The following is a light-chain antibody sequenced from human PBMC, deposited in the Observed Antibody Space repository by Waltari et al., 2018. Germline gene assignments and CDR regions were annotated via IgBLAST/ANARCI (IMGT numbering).Light chain of an antibody. CDR1: SSDVGFYNY. CDR3: NSYTGSNSWV. J-gene: IGLJ3*02. Sequence: QSALTQPASVSGSPGQSITISCYGTSSDVGFYNYVSWYQPHPGKAPKLIIYDVSQRPAGVSDRFSGSKSGNTASLTISGLQAEDEADYYCNSYTGSNSWVFGGGTKVTVL. CDR2: DVS. V-gene: IGLV2-14*01.